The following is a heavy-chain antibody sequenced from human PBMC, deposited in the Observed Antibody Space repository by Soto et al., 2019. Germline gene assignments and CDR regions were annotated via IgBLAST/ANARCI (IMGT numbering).Heavy chain of an antibody. CDR1: GFTFSSYW. J-gene: IGHJ2*01. CDR3: ARVGTGNWYFDL. Sequence: EVQLVESGGGLVQPGESLRLSCAASGFTFSSYWMHWVRQAPGKGLVWVSRINSDGSTRSYADSVKGRFTISRDNAKNTLYLQMNNLSAEATAVYYCARVGTGNWYFDLWGRGTLVTVSS. V-gene: IGHV3-74*01. CDR2: INSDGSTR. D-gene: IGHD1-1*01.